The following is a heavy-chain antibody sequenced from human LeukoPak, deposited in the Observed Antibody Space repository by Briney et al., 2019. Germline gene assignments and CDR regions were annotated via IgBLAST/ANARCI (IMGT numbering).Heavy chain of an antibody. V-gene: IGHV3-66*02. CDR1: GFTVSSNY. CDR2: IYSGGST. D-gene: IGHD1-1*01. CDR3: ARGGYNWNDVGDY. Sequence: GGSLRLSCAASGFTVSSNYMSWVRQAPGKGLEWVSVIYSGGSTYYADSVKGRFTISRDNSKNTLYLQMNSPRAEDTAVYYCARGGYNWNDVGDYWGQGTLVTVSS. J-gene: IGHJ4*02.